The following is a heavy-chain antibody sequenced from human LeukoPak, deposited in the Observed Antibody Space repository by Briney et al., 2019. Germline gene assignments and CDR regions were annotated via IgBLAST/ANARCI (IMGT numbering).Heavy chain of an antibody. CDR1: GFTFSHFG. D-gene: IGHD2-8*01. J-gene: IGHJ1*01. Sequence: GGSLRLSCAASGFTFSHFGMNWVRQAPGKGLEWVAVISYDAKNKYYADSVKGRFTISRDNSKNTLYLQINSLSGEDTAVYYCAKDASGVSGEYFQHWGQGTLVIVSS. V-gene: IGHV3-30*18. CDR2: ISYDAKNK. CDR3: AKDASGVSGEYFQH.